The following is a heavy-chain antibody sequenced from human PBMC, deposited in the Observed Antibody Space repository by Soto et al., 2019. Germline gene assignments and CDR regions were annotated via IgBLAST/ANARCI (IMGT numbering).Heavy chain of an antibody. Sequence: VQLVESGGGLVQPGGSLRLSCEASRFSLSTYWMYWVRQAPGKGLLWVSRINSDGGIINYADSVKGRFTISRDNAKNTLYLQMTSLITDDTAVYYCARDLGKYDRHYFDNWGQGTLVTVSS. CDR2: INSDGGII. CDR1: RFSLSTYW. CDR3: ARDLGKYDRHYFDN. J-gene: IGHJ4*02. V-gene: IGHV3-74*01. D-gene: IGHD3-9*01.